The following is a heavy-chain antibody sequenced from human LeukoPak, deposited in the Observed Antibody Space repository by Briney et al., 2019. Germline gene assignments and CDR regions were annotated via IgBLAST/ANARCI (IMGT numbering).Heavy chain of an antibody. D-gene: IGHD6-19*01. Sequence: SETLSLTCTVSGGSISSYYWSWIRQPAGKGLEWIGRIYTSGSANYNPSLKSRVTMSVDTSKNQFSLKLSSVTAADTAVYCCDISIAVAGTDYWGQGTLVTVSS. J-gene: IGHJ4*02. CDR1: GGSISSYY. V-gene: IGHV4-4*07. CDR3: DISIAVAGTDY. CDR2: IYTSGSA.